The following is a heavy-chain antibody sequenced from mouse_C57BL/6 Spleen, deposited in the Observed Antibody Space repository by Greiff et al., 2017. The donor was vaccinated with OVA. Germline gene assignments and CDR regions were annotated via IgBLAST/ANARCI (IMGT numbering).Heavy chain of an antibody. CDR1: GYTFTDYY. CDR3: ARGIYYGSSPYYAMDY. J-gene: IGHJ4*01. CDR2: INPNNGGT. V-gene: IGHV1-26*01. Sequence: EVKLVESGPELVKPGASVKISCKASGYTFTDYYMNWVKQSHGKSLEWIGDINPNNGGTRYNQKFKGKATLTVAKSSSTAYMERRSLTSEDSAVYYCARGIYYGSSPYYAMDYWGQGTSVTVSS. D-gene: IGHD1-1*01.